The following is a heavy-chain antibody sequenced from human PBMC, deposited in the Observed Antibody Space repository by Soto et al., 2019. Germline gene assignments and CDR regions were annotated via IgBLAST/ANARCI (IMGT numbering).Heavy chain of an antibody. D-gene: IGHD5-18*01. CDR1: GFTFNHYW. CDR3: VRGWIPSQHLGYLQY. CDR2: ISSDGSDT. V-gene: IGHV3-74*01. Sequence: EVQLVESGGGLVQPGGSLRLSCAASGFTFNHYWMHWVRQIPGKGLVWVSRISSDGSDTIFAGSVKGRFTVSRDNAKNMLYLQMNSLTADDTAIYYCVRGWIPSQHLGYLQYWGQGTLVTVSS. J-gene: IGHJ4*02.